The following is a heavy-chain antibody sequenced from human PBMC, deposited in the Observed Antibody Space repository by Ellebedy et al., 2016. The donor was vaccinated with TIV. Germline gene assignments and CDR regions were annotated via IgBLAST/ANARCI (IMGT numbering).Heavy chain of an antibody. D-gene: IGHD3-16*01. Sequence: MPSETLSLTCTVSGFSISRGYYWGWIRQPPGKGPEWIGSIYYSGNTHYNPSLQSRVTISINTSRNQFSLNLRSVTAADTATYYCARDGNYAHPTNWFDPWGQGTLVIVSS. CDR2: IYYSGNT. CDR1: GFSISRGYY. V-gene: IGHV4-38-2*02. J-gene: IGHJ5*02. CDR3: ARDGNYAHPTNWFDP.